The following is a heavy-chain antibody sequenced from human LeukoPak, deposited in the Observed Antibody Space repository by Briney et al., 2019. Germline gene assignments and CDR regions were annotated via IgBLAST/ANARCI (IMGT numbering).Heavy chain of an antibody. D-gene: IGHD3-16*02. J-gene: IGHJ4*02. CDR3: ASSNYVWGSYRYPYFDY. CDR1: GFTFSDSW. CDR2: IKQDGSEK. Sequence: GGSLRLSCTVSGFTFSDSWMSWVRQAPGKGLEWVANIKQDGSEKYYMDSVKGRFTISRDNAKNSLYLQMNSLRAEDTAVYYCASSNYVWGSYRYPYFDYWGQGTLVTVSS. V-gene: IGHV3-7*01.